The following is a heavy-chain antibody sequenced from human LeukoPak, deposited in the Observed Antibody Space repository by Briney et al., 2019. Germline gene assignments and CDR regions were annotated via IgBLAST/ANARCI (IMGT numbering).Heavy chain of an antibody. CDR1: GGTFSSYA. V-gene: IGHV1-69*04. Sequence: SVKVPCKASGGTFSSYAISWVRQAPGQGLEWMGRIIPILGIANYAQKFQGRVTITADKSTSTAYMELSSLRSEDTAVYYCARSDGARLYYGMDVWGQGTTVTVSS. CDR2: IIPILGIA. D-gene: IGHD4-17*01. J-gene: IGHJ6*02. CDR3: ARSDGARLYYGMDV.